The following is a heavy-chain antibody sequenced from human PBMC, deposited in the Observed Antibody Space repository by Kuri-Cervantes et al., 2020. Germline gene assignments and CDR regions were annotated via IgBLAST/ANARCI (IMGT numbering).Heavy chain of an antibody. Sequence: GESLKISCAASGFTFSSYAMHWVRQAPGKGLEWVAVISYDGSNKYYADSAKGRFTISRDSSKNTLYLQMNSLRAEDTAVYFCARGHYGMDVWGQGTTVTVSS. CDR1: GFTFSSYA. CDR3: ARGHYGMDV. V-gene: IGHV3-30-3*01. J-gene: IGHJ6*02. CDR2: ISYDGSNK.